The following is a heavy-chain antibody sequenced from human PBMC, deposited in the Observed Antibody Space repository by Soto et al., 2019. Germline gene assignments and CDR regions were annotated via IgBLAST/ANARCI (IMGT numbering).Heavy chain of an antibody. CDR2: IYYSGST. CDR3: ARSRRDPTSAFDI. CDR1: DGSVSSDSYY. Sequence: QVQLQESGPGLVKPSETLSLTCTVSDGSVSSDSYYWNWIRQPPGKGLEWIGFIYYSGSTHYNPALHSRVIISVDTSRNQFSLRLSSVTGSGTAMYYCARSRRDPTSAFDIWGQGTMVTVSS. J-gene: IGHJ3*02. V-gene: IGHV4-61*01. D-gene: IGHD2-21*01.